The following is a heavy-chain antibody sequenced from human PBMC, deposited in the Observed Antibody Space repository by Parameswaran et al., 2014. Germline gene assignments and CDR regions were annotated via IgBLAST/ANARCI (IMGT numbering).Heavy chain of an antibody. CDR3: ARQGAHNDMDV. Sequence: WVRQAPGQGLEWMGWINANTGNPTFAQDFTGRFVFSLDASVSTAYLQVSSLKAEDTAVYYCARQGAHNDMDVWGQGTTVTVSS. V-gene: IGHV7-4-1*02. J-gene: IGHJ6*01. CDR2: INANTGNP.